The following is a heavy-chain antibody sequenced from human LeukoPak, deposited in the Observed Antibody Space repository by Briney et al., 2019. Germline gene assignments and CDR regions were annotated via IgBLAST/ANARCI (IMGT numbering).Heavy chain of an antibody. CDR2: IWYDGSNK. CDR1: GFTFSSYG. CDR3: ARGAYYYDSSGYYSLGY. Sequence: PGRSLRLSCAASGFTFSSYGMHWVRQAPGKGLEWVAVIWYDGSNKYYADSVKGRFTISRDNSKNTLYLQMNSLRAEDTAVYYCARGAYYYDSSGYYSLGYWGQGTLVTVSS. J-gene: IGHJ4*02. V-gene: IGHV3-33*01. D-gene: IGHD3-22*01.